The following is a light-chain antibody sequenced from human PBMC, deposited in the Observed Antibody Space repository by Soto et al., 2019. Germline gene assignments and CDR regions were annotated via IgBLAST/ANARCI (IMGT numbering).Light chain of an antibody. J-gene: IGKJ5*01. CDR2: DAS. V-gene: IGKV3-11*01. CDR1: QSVGGH. Sequence: EIVLTQSPATLSLSPGERATLSCRASQSVGGHLAWYQQKRGQAPRLLIYDASDRATGIPARFSGSGSETDFTLTISSLEPDDFAVYYCQQRNNWPPSITFGQGTRLEIK. CDR3: QQRNNWPPSIT.